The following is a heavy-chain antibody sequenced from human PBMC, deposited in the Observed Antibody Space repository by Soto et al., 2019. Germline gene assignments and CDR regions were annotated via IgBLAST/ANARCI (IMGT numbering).Heavy chain of an antibody. J-gene: IGHJ4*02. CDR1: GGSITDSTYH. CDR3: SRLSNGRPGDF. D-gene: IGHD2-8*01. CDR2: IYYTGNT. Sequence: XETLSLTCTVSGGSITDSTYHWGWSRQPPGKGLEWIGSIYYTGNTYYNPSLKSRVTISMDTSKNQFSLTLNSVTAADTAMYYCSRLSNGRPGDFWGQGTLVTVSS. V-gene: IGHV4-39*01.